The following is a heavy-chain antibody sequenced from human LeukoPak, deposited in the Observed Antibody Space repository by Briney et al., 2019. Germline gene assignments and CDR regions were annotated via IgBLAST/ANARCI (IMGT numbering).Heavy chain of an antibody. J-gene: IGHJ4*02. Sequence: GGSLRLSCAASGFTFSSYAMHWVRQAPGKGLEWVAGIRYDGSDRSYADPVKGRFTISRDNSKNTVDLQMNSLRAEDTAVYYCARDNWGDGGYYRTLDYWGQGTLVTVSS. D-gene: IGHD3-22*01. CDR2: IRYDGSDR. CDR1: GFTFSSYA. CDR3: ARDNWGDGGYYRTLDY. V-gene: IGHV3-33*08.